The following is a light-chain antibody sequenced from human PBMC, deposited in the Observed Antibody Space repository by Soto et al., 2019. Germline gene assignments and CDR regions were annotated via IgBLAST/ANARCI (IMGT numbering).Light chain of an antibody. V-gene: IGLV2-11*01. J-gene: IGLJ1*01. CDR1: SSDVGDYNS. Sequence: QSALTQPRSVSGSPGQSVTVSCFGTSSDVGDYNSVSWYQQHPGKAPKLMIYDVSKRPSGVPDRFSCTKSGNTASLTISGLQDEDEADYYCCSYVGSYSDVFGRGTKVTVL. CDR2: DVS. CDR3: CSYVGSYSDV.